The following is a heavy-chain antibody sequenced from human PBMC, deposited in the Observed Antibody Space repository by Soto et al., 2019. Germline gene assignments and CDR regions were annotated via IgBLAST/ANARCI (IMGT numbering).Heavy chain of an antibody. D-gene: IGHD1-1*01. V-gene: IGHV4-59*01. CDR1: GGSISSYY. Sequence: QVQLQESGPGLVKPSETLSLTCTVSGGSISSYYWSWIRQPPGKGLEWIGYIYYSGSTNYNPSLKSRVTISVDTSKNQFSLKLSSVTAADTAVYYCARTNWESGYYYAMDVWGQGTTVTVSS. J-gene: IGHJ6*02. CDR3: ARTNWESGYYYAMDV. CDR2: IYYSGST.